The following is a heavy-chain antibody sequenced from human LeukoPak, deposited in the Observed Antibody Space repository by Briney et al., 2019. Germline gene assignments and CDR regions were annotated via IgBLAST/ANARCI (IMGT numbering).Heavy chain of an antibody. D-gene: IGHD3-16*01. V-gene: IGHV3-23*01. CDR2: VSGSGGHT. Sequence: GGSLRLSCAASGFTFSSYAMSWVRQAPGKGLEWVSAVSGSGGHTYYADSVKGRFTISRDNSKNTLYLQMNSLRAEDTAVYYCAKIVPGHFITPFDYWGQGTLVTVS. CDR1: GFTFSSYA. CDR3: AKIVPGHFITPFDY. J-gene: IGHJ4*02.